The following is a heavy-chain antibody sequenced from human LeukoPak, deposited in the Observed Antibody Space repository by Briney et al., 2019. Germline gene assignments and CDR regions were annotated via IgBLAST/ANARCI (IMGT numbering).Heavy chain of an antibody. CDR2: IYHSGST. CDR1: GGSISSGGYS. V-gene: IGHV4-30-2*01. J-gene: IGHJ5*02. Sequence: PSQTLSLTCAVSGGSISSGGYSWSWIRQPPGKGLEWIGYIYHSGSTYYNPSPKSRVTISVDRSKNQFSLKLSSVTAADTAVYYCARSITMVRGLGGGWFDPWGQGTLVTVSS. CDR3: ARSITMVRGLGGGWFDP. D-gene: IGHD3-10*01.